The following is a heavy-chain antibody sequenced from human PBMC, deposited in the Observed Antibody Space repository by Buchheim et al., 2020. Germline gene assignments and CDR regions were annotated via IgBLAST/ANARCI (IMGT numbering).Heavy chain of an antibody. V-gene: IGHV3-23*01. CDR2: ISSSGTST. J-gene: IGHJ6*02. Sequence: EVQLLESGGGLVHPGGSLRLSCAASGFTFDNFAMSWVRQAPGKGLELVSGISSSGTSTYYPDSVKRRFSLSRDNSKKTLYLEMDSLRAEDSAVYYCAKDQMGNYYVGMDAWGQGTT. D-gene: IGHD3-16*01. CDR1: GFTFDNFA. CDR3: AKDQMGNYYVGMDA.